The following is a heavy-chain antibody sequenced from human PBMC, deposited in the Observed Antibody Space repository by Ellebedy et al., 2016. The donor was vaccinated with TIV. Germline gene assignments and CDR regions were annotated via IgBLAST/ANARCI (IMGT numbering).Heavy chain of an antibody. J-gene: IGHJ4*02. CDR3: AREGGVYFFDY. Sequence: AASVKVSCKASGYTFTSDLIHWARQAPGQGLEWMGVINPSNGGTGYVQKFQGRVTMTRDTSASTVYMELSSLRSEDTAVYYCAREGGVYFFDYWGQGTLVTVSS. V-gene: IGHV1-46*01. CDR1: GYTFTSDL. D-gene: IGHD1-26*01. CDR2: INPSNGGT.